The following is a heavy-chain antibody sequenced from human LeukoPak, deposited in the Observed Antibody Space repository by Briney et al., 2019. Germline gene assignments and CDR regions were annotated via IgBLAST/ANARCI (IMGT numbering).Heavy chain of an antibody. CDR3: ARDATTELGTVYMDV. CDR1: GFTFSTYE. CDR2: ISTSGSSI. V-gene: IGHV3-48*03. D-gene: IGHD4-17*01. J-gene: IGHJ6*03. Sequence: GGSLRLSCAASGFTFSTYEINWVRQAPGKGLEWLSHISTSGSSIHYADSVKGRFTISRDNAKNSLYLQMNSLRVEDAAVYYCARDATTELGTVYMDVWGKGTTVTISS.